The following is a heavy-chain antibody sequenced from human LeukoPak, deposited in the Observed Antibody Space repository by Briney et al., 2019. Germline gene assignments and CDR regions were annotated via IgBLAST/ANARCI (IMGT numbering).Heavy chain of an antibody. Sequence: GGSLRLSCAASGFTFSSYGMHWVRQAPGKGLEWVAVISYDGSNKYYADSVKGRFTISRDNSKNTLYLQMNSLRAEDTAVYYCARDGALYYDVLTGYFDYWGQGTLVTVSS. J-gene: IGHJ4*02. CDR1: GFTFSSYG. CDR2: ISYDGSNK. CDR3: ARDGALYYDVLTGYFDY. D-gene: IGHD3-9*01. V-gene: IGHV3-30*03.